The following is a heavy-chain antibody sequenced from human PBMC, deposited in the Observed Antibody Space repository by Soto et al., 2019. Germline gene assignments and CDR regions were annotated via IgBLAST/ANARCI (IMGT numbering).Heavy chain of an antibody. CDR1: GFTFSNYA. CDR3: AKPMTTPSRPRNYFDY. V-gene: IGHV3-23*01. CDR2: ISGGGGTT. Sequence: GGSLILSCAASGFTFSNYAMSWVRPAHGKGLEWVSVISGGGGTTYYADSVKGRFTISRDNSKNTLYLQMNSLRAEDTALYYCAKPMTTPSRPRNYFDYWGQGTLVTVSS. D-gene: IGHD4-4*01. J-gene: IGHJ4*02.